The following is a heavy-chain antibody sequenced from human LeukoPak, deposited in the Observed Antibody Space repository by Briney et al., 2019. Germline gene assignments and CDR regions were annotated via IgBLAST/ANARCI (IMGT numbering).Heavy chain of an antibody. Sequence: ASVKVSCKASGYTFTSYDINWVRQATGQGPEWMGWMNPNSGNTGYAQKFQGRVTITRNTSISTAYMELSSLRSEDTAVYYCARGRSIAARGDYYMDVWGKGTTVTVSS. V-gene: IGHV1-8*03. J-gene: IGHJ6*03. D-gene: IGHD6-6*01. CDR1: GYTFTSYD. CDR3: ARGRSIAARGDYYMDV. CDR2: MNPNSGNT.